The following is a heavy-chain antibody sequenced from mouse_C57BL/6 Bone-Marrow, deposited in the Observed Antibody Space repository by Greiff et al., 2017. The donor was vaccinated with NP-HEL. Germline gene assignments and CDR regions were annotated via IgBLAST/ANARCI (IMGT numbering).Heavy chain of an antibody. Sequence: GGGLVQPKGSLKLSCAASGFSFNTYAMNWVRQAPGKGLEWVARIRSKSNNYATYYADSVKDRFTISRDDSESMLYLQVNNLKTEDTAMYYCVRHGIPRGGYFDVWGTGTTVTVSS. V-gene: IGHV10-1*01. J-gene: IGHJ1*03. CDR3: VRHGIPRGGYFDV. CDR1: GFSFNTYA. CDR2: IRSKSNNYAT.